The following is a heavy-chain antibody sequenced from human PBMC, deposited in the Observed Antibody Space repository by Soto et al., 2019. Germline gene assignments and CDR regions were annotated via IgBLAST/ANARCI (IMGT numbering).Heavy chain of an antibody. CDR1: GFSIGGNP. Sequence: GGSLRLSCEVSGFSIGGNPMSWVRQAPGQGLEWVASIHTVGSTYYADSVQGRFTISRDNSKNTLFLQMNSLRVGDTAIYFCARGLNDGSWGQGTLVTVSS. J-gene: IGHJ5*02. CDR3: ARGLNDGS. CDR2: IHTVGST. V-gene: IGHV3-53*01. D-gene: IGHD1-1*01.